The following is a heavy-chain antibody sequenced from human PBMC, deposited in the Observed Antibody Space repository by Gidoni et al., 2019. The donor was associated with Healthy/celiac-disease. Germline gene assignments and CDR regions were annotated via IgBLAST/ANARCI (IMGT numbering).Heavy chain of an antibody. CDR1: EFTFSSYS. Sequence: EVQLVESGGGLVKPGGSLRLSCAASEFTFSSYSMNWVRQAPGKGLEWVSSISSSSSYIYYADSVKGRFTISRDNAKNSLYLQMNSRRAEDTAVYYCARGGPGGDYGDYWGQGTLVTVSS. CDR2: ISSSSSYI. D-gene: IGHD2-15*01. CDR3: ARGGPGGDYGDY. V-gene: IGHV3-21*01. J-gene: IGHJ4*02.